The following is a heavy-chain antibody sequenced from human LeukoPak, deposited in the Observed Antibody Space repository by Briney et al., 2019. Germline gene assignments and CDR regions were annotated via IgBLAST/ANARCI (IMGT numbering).Heavy chain of an antibody. CDR1: GFTFSDYA. Sequence: GRSLRLSCSASGFTFSDYAMSWVRQAPGKGLEWVSAISGSGGSTYYADSVKGRFTISRDNSKNTLYLQMNSLRAEDTAVYYCAKDPPYCSGGSCYYFDYWGQGTLVTVSS. V-gene: IGHV3-23*01. J-gene: IGHJ4*02. D-gene: IGHD2-15*01. CDR2: ISGSGGST. CDR3: AKDPPYCSGGSCYYFDY.